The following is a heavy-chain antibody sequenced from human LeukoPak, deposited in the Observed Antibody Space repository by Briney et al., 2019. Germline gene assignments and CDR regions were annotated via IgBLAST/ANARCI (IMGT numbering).Heavy chain of an antibody. CDR1: VYTFPTYG. CDR2: ISAYNGNT. Sequence: ASVKVSYKPSVYTFPTYGISWVRQAPGQGLEWLGWISAYNGNTNYAQKLQGRVTLTTDTSTRTAYMELRSLRSDDTALYYCAKGVELGYDFEIDYWGQGTLVTVSS. J-gene: IGHJ4*02. V-gene: IGHV1-18*01. D-gene: IGHD5-12*01. CDR3: AKGVELGYDFEIDY.